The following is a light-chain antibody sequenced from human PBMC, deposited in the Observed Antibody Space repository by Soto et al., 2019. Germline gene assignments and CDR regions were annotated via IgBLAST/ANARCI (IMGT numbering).Light chain of an antibody. CDR2: DNF. Sequence: QAVVTQPPSVSAAPGQKVTISCSGSSSNIGNNYVSWYQQLPGTAPKLLIYDNFKRPSGIPDRFSGSKSGTSATLGITGLQTGDEADYYCGTWDSSLSVYVFGTETKLTVL. V-gene: IGLV1-51*01. J-gene: IGLJ1*01. CDR3: GTWDSSLSVYV. CDR1: SSNIGNNY.